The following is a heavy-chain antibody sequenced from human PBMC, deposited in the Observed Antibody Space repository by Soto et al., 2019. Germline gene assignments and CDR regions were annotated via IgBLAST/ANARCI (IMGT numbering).Heavy chain of an antibody. J-gene: IGHJ5*02. CDR3: ARVAAASWFDP. D-gene: IGHD6-13*01. Sequence: TLSLTCTVSGGSISSYYWSWIRQPPGKGLEWIGYIYYSGSTNYNPSLKSRVTISVDTSKNQFSLKLSSVTAADTAVYYCARVAAASWFDPWGQGTLVTVPQ. V-gene: IGHV4-59*01. CDR2: IYYSGST. CDR1: GGSISSYY.